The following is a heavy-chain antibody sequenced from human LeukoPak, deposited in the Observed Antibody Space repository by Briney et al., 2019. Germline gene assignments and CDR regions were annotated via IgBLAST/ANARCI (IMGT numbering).Heavy chain of an antibody. J-gene: IGHJ4*02. CDR2: ISSDGSST. CDR3: ARDGGYSYGYTFDY. V-gene: IGHV3-74*03. Sequence: PGGSLRLSCAASGFTFRNHWMHWVRQTPGKGLVWVSRISSDGSSTTYADSVKGRFTISRDNAKNTLYLQMNSLRAEDTAVYYCARDGGYSYGYTFDYWGQGTLVTVSS. D-gene: IGHD5-18*01. CDR1: GFTFRNHW.